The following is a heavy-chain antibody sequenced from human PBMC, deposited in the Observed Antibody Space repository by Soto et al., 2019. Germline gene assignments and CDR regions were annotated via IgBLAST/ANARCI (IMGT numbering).Heavy chain of an antibody. D-gene: IGHD2-15*01. CDR2: IYYSGST. CDR1: GGSISSYY. Sequence: SETLSLTCTVSGGSISSYYWSWIRQPPGKGLEWIGYIYYSGSTNYNPSLKSRVTISVDTSKNQFSLKLSSVTAADTAVYYCARGGYFIGGSCYRHLPFAYCGQGTLVTVSS. V-gene: IGHV4-59*01. CDR3: ARGGYFIGGSCYRHLPFAY. J-gene: IGHJ4*02.